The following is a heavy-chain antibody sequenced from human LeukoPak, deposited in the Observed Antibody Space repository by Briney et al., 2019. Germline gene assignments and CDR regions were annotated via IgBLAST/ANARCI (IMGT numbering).Heavy chain of an antibody. V-gene: IGHV3-33*01. J-gene: IGHJ4*02. CDR2: IWYDGSNK. Sequence: GGSLRLSWAASGFTFSSYGMHWVRQAPGKGLEWVAVIWYDGSNKYYADSVKGRFTISRDNSKNTLYLQMNSLRAEGTAVYYCAREEGRFDYWGQGTLVTVSS. CDR1: GFTFSSYG. CDR3: AREEGRFDY.